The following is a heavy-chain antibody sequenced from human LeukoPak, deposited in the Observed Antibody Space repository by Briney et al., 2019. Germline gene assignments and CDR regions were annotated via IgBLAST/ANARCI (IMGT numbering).Heavy chain of an antibody. D-gene: IGHD6-13*01. J-gene: IGHJ6*03. V-gene: IGHV3-21*05. Sequence: GGSLRLSCAGSEFTFRSYSMHWVRQAPGKGLEWVSYISSSSSYIYYADSVKGRFTISRDNAKNSLYLQMNSLRAEDTALYYCAKDIAAAGTSGGYMDVWGKGTTVTISS. CDR2: ISSSSSYI. CDR3: AKDIAAAGTSGGYMDV. CDR1: EFTFRSYS.